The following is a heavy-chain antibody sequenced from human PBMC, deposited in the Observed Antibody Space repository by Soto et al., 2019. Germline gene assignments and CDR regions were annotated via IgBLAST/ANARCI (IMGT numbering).Heavy chain of an antibody. CDR3: AKDLWTQGAHRSYYFDY. D-gene: IGHD1-26*01. CDR2: ISGSGGST. Sequence: GGSLRLSCAASGFTFSSYAMSWVRQAPGKGLEWVSAISGSGGSTYYADSVKGRFTISRDNSKNTLYLQMNSLRAEDTAVYYCAKDLWTQGAHRSYYFDYWGQGTLVTVSS. CDR1: GFTFSSYA. V-gene: IGHV3-23*01. J-gene: IGHJ4*02.